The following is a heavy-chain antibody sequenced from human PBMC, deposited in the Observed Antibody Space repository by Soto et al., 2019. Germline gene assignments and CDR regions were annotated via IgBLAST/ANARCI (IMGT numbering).Heavy chain of an antibody. D-gene: IGHD3-3*01. CDR3: ARLGGYYQALDH. CDR1: GDSISGSY. V-gene: IGHV4-59*08. CDR2: VYYTGAT. J-gene: IGHJ4*02. Sequence: SETLSLTCAVSGDSISGSYWTWVRRPPGKGLEWVGYVYYTGATMYNPSLKSRLTISVDRSKNQVSLNLTSVTAADTAVYFCARLGGYYQALDHWSQGTLVTVSS.